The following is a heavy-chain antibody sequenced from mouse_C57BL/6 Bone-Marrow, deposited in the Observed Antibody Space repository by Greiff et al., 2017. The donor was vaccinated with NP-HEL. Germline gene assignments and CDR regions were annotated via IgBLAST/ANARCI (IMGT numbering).Heavy chain of an antibody. Sequence: EVKLEESGGGLVKPGGSLKLSCAASGFTFSSYAMSWVRQTPEKRLEWVATISDGGSYTYYPDNVKGRFTISRDNAKNNLYLQMSHLKSEDTAMYYCAREGEYFDYWGQGTTLTVSS. J-gene: IGHJ2*01. CDR1: GFTFSSYA. CDR3: AREGEYFDY. CDR2: ISDGGSYT. V-gene: IGHV5-4*01.